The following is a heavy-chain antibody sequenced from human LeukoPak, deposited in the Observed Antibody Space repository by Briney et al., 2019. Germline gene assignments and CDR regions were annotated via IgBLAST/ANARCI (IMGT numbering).Heavy chain of an antibody. V-gene: IGHV4-31*03. CDR3: ARGRGCLNLFFVI. CDR1: GGSISSGGYY. CDR2: IYYSGST. Sequence: SETLSLTCTVSGGSISSGGYYWSWIRQHPGKGLEWIGYIYYSGSTYYNPSLKSRVTISVDTSKNQFSLKLSSVTAADTAVYYCARGRGCLNLFFVIWGKGKMVTVFS. J-gene: IGHJ3*02.